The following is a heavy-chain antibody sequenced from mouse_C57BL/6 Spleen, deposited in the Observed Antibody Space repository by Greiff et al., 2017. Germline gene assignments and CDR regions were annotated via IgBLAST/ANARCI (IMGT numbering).Heavy chain of an antibody. CDR2: INPYNGGT. Sequence: EVKLMESGPVLVKPGASVKMSCKASGYTFTDYYMNWVKQSHGKSLEWIGVINPYNGGTSYNQKFKGKATLTVDKSSSTAYMELNSLTSEDSAVYYCARPYGSSPYAMDYWGQGTSVTVSS. D-gene: IGHD1-1*01. J-gene: IGHJ4*01. CDR1: GYTFTDYY. CDR3: ARPYGSSPYAMDY. V-gene: IGHV1-19*01.